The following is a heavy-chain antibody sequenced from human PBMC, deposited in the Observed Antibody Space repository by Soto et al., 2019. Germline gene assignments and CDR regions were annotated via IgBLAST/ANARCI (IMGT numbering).Heavy chain of an antibody. V-gene: IGHV3-30*04. CDR3: TKSSGGSSSVGMDY. Sequence: QVQLVESGGGVVQPGRSLRLSCAVSGFIFKNYALNWVRQAPGKGLEWMASITRDGYNKYYADSVKGRFTISRDNSKNTLSLQMTALIVEDSSVYYCTKSSGGSSSVGMDYWGPGTLVTVSS. D-gene: IGHD6-6*01. J-gene: IGHJ4*02. CDR1: GFIFKNYA. CDR2: ITRDGYNK.